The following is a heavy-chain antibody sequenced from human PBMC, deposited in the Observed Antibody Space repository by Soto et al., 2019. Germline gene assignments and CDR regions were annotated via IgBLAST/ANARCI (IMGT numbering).Heavy chain of an antibody. J-gene: IGHJ6*02. CDR2: FSGSGGNI. Sequence: PALPLSLSCLASVHSISSRAMYWFSKAPGQGLEWVSTFSGSGGNIYYAESVKGRLNTSRDDSKNTLYLHMNSLRVEDTAVYYCVKDPPWTVGPPAMDVWGQGSTDSVTS. CDR1: VHSISSRA. D-gene: IGHD3-3*01. V-gene: IGHV3-23*01. CDR3: VKDPPWTVGPPAMDV.